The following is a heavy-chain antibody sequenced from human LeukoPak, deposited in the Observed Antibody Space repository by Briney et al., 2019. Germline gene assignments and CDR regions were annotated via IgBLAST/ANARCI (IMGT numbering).Heavy chain of an antibody. D-gene: IGHD2-21*01. J-gene: IGHJ3*02. CDR1: GITFSSYA. CDR3: AKDLFLWGGAFDI. CDR2: ISYDGTNK. Sequence: PGGSLRLSCAASGITFSSYAMHWVRQAPGKGLEWVTIISYDGTNKNFADSVKGRFTISRDNSKNTLYLEMNSLRAEDTAVYYCAKDLFLWGGAFDIWGQGTMVTVSS. V-gene: IGHV3-30*18.